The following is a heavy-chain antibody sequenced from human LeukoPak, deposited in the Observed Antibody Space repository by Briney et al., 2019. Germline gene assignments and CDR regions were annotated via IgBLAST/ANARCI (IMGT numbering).Heavy chain of an antibody. Sequence: SVKVSCKASGFTFTSSAVQWVRQARGQRLEWIGWIVVGSGNTNYAQKFQERVTITRDMSTSTAYMELSSLRSEDTAVYYCAAVVSHCSGGSCRPDWFDPWGQGTLVTVSS. V-gene: IGHV1-58*01. CDR1: GFTFTSSA. CDR3: AAVVSHCSGGSCRPDWFDP. J-gene: IGHJ5*02. D-gene: IGHD2-15*01. CDR2: IVVGSGNT.